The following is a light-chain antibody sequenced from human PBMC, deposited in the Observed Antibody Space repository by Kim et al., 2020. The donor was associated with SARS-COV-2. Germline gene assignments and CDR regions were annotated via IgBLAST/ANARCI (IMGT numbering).Light chain of an antibody. CDR3: MKGKDWPPT. Sequence: DVVVTQSPLSLPVTLGQPASISCRSKESLVYRDGNTYLNWFQQRPGQSPRRLIYEVSNRDSGVPDRFSGSGSGTDFTLTIKRVEAGDVATYFCMKGKDWPPTFGQGARLEIK. V-gene: IGKV2-30*01. CDR1: ESLVYRDGNTY. J-gene: IGKJ5*01. CDR2: EVS.